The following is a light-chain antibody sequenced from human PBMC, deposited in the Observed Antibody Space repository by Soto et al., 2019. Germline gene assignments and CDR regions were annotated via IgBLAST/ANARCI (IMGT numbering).Light chain of an antibody. CDR3: CSYAGSDALV. CDR2: DAA. J-gene: IGLJ1*01. Sequence: QSVLTQPRSVSGSPGQSVTISCTGTSNDLGRYNYVTWYQQHPGEAPKLVMYDAAQRPAGVSDRLSGVKSGKTASLTISGLQADDEATYYCCSYAGSDALVFGSGTKVTVL. V-gene: IGLV2-11*01. CDR1: SNDLGRYNY.